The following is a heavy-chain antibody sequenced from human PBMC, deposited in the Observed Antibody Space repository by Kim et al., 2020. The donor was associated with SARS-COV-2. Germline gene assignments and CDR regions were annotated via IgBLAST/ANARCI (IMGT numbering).Heavy chain of an antibody. CDR3: ARWIPNWVDP. D-gene: IGHD5-12*01. J-gene: IGHJ5*02. Sequence: SETLSLTCTVSGDSIRSGLYYWSWIRQHPGKGLEWIGYVYHGGSTSYNPSLKSRVAISVDTSMNQFSLKLTSVTAADTALYYCARWIPNWVDPWGQGTLVTVSS. CDR2: VYHGGST. CDR1: GDSIRSGLYY. V-gene: IGHV4-31*03.